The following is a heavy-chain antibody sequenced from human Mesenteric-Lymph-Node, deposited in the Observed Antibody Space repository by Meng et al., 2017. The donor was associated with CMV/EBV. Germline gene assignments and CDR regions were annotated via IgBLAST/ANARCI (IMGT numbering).Heavy chain of an antibody. Sequence: LYCAAAGFHFSCYAMGGVGQAPGKGLEWVSAISGSGGSTYYADSVKGRFTISRDNSKNTLYLQMNSLRAEDTAVYYCAKRRRGIVDYWGQGTLVTVSS. V-gene: IGHV3-23*01. CDR3: AKRRRGIVDY. CDR1: GFHFSCYA. CDR2: ISGSGGST. D-gene: IGHD2-21*01. J-gene: IGHJ4*02.